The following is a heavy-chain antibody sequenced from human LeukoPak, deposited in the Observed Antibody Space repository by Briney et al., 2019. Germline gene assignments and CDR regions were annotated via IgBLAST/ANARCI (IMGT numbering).Heavy chain of an antibody. CDR1: GGSISSYY. CDR2: IYYSGST. Sequence: SETLSLTCTVSGGSISSYYWSWIRQPPGKGLEWIGYIYYSGSTNYNPSLKSRVTISVDTSKHQFSLKLRSVTAADSGVYYCARDLGYYYYGMDVWGQGTTVTVSS. CDR3: ARDLGYYYYGMDV. V-gene: IGHV4-59*01. J-gene: IGHJ6*02.